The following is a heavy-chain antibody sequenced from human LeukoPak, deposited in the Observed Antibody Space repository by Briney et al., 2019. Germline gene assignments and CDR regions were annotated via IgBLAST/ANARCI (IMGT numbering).Heavy chain of an antibody. CDR2: IKSKTDGGTT. J-gene: IGHJ4*02. Sequence: GGSLRLSCAASGFTFSNAWMSWVRQAPGKGLEWVGRIKSKTDGGTTDYAAPVKGRFTISRDDSKNTLCLQMNSLKTEDTAVYYCTTDLGYSSGWYFDYWGQGTLVTVSS. CDR3: TTDLGYSSGWYFDY. V-gene: IGHV3-15*01. D-gene: IGHD6-19*01. CDR1: GFTFSNAW.